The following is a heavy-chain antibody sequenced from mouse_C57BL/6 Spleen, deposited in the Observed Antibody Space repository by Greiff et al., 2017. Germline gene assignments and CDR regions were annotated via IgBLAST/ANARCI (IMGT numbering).Heavy chain of an antibody. CDR3: TVDGGFAY. V-gene: IGHV14-4*01. J-gene: IGHJ3*01. CDR1: GFNIKDDY. CDR2: IDPENGDT. Sequence: VQLQQSGAELVRPGASVKLSCTASGFNIKDDYMHWVKPRPEQGLEWIGWIDPENGDTEYASKFQGKATITADTSSNTAYLQLSSLTSEDTAVYYCTVDGGFAYWGQGTLVTVSA.